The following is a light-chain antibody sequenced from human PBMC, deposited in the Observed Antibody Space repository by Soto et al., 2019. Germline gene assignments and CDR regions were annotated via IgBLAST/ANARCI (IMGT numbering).Light chain of an antibody. J-gene: IGLJ1*01. CDR2: EVS. CDR1: SSDVGGYNY. Sequence: QSALTQPASVSGSPGQSITISCTGTSSDVGGYNYVPWYQQHPGKAPKLMIYEVSNRPSGVSNRFSGSKSGNTASLTISGLQAEDEADYYCNSYSSSSILYVFGTGTKLTVL. CDR3: NSYSSSSILYV. V-gene: IGLV2-14*01.